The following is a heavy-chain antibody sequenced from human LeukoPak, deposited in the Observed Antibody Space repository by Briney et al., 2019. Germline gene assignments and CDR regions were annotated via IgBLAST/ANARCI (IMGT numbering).Heavy chain of an antibody. CDR1: GFTFSSYG. V-gene: IGHV3-30*18. J-gene: IGHJ4*02. CDR2: ISYDGSNK. CDR3: AKPLLEYTVTTPYGY. Sequence: PGGSLRLSCAASGFTFSSYGMHWVRQAPGKGLEWVAVISYDGSNKYYADSVKGRFTISRDNSKNTLYLQMNSLRAEDTAVYYCAKPLLEYTVTTPYGYWGQGTLVTVSS. D-gene: IGHD4-17*01.